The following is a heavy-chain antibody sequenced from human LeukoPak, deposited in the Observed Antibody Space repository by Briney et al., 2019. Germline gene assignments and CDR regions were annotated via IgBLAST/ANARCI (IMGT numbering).Heavy chain of an antibody. D-gene: IGHD2-21*02. J-gene: IGHJ4*02. V-gene: IGHV3-23*01. CDR3: AKDRLLNCRGDCYIFDY. Sequence: GGSLRLSCVASGFTLRSYVMNWVRQTPGKVLEWVSSISGSGDSTFYADSVKGRFSISRDNSKNTLYLQVNGLRTEDTAVYYCAKDRLLNCRGDCYIFDYWGQGTVVTVSS. CDR2: ISGSGDST. CDR1: GFTLRSYV.